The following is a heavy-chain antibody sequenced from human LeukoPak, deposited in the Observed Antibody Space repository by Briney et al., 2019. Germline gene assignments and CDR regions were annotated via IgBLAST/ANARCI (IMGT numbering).Heavy chain of an antibody. V-gene: IGHV3-30-3*01. D-gene: IGHD3-10*01. CDR1: GFTFSSYA. CDR3: ARRGGYFDY. Sequence: GGSLRLSCAASGFTFSSYAMHWVRQAPGKGLEWVAVISYDGSNKYYADSVKGRFTISRGNSKNTLYLQMNSLRAEDTAVYYCARRGGYFDYWGQGTLVTVSS. J-gene: IGHJ4*02. CDR2: ISYDGSNK.